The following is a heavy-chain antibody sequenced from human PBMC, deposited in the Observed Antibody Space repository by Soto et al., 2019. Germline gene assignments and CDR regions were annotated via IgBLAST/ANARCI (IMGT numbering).Heavy chain of an antibody. V-gene: IGHV5-51*01. Sequence: GESLKISCKGSGYSFTSYWIGWVRQMPGKGLEWMGIIYPGDSDTRYSPSFQGQVTISADKSISTAYLQWSSLKASDTAMYYCARQTLYHWNYLTPRYFDYRGHGTLVTVSS. CDR3: ARQTLYHWNYLTPRYFDY. CDR2: IYPGDSDT. J-gene: IGHJ4*01. CDR1: GYSFTSYW. D-gene: IGHD1-7*01.